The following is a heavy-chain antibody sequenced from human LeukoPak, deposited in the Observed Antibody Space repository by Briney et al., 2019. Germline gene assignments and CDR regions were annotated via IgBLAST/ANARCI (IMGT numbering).Heavy chain of an antibody. CDR1: GYTFISYG. V-gene: IGHV1-18*01. Sequence: ASVKVSCKASGYTFISYGISWVRQAPGQGLEWMGWISAYNGNTNYAQKFQGRVTMTRDTSISTAYMELSRLTSDDTAVYFCARFSVGGRYDFDYWGQGTLVTVSS. CDR2: ISAYNGNT. CDR3: ARFSVGGRYDFDY. J-gene: IGHJ4*02. D-gene: IGHD3-9*01.